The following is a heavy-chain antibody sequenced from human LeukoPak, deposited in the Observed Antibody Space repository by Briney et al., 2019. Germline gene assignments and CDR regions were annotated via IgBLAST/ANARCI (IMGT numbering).Heavy chain of an antibody. CDR3: ARHLTYGGWNL. J-gene: IGHJ5*02. CDR1: GFTFSSYW. Sequence: PGGSLRLSCAASGFTFSSYWMQWVRHAPGKGLVWVSRINSDVSSASYADSVKGRFTISRDNAKNTLYLQMNSLRAEDTAVYYCARHLTYGGWNLWGQGTLVSVFS. D-gene: IGHD4-23*01. CDR2: INSDVSSA. V-gene: IGHV3-74*01.